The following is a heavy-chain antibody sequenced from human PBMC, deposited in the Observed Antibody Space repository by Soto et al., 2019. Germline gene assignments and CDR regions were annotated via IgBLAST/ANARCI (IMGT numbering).Heavy chain of an antibody. CDR1: GFTFSSYA. CDR2: ISSIGGGT. D-gene: IGHD1-26*01. J-gene: IGHJ3*02. CDR3: AMGGRAGPNGPFDI. Sequence: GGSLRLSCAASGFTFSSYAMSWVRQAPGKGLEWVSAISSIGGGTYYADSVNGRFTISRDNSKSTLYLQMNSLRAEDTAVLYFAMGGRAGPNGPFDIWGQGTMVTVSS. V-gene: IGHV3-23*01.